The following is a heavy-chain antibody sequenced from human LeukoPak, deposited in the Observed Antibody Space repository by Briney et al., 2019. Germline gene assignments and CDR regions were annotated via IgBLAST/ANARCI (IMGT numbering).Heavy chain of an antibody. CDR1: VYSFDKFG. J-gene: IGHJ5*02. V-gene: IGHV1-18*01. Sequence: ASVKVSCKASVYSFDKFGISWVRQAPGQGLEWMGWISAYSGKTDSAQKLQDRVTMTTDNSTSTAYLELRSLRADDTAVYFSVRVGSSYGDPLEFDLWGQGTLVTVSS. D-gene: IGHD2-21*02. CDR2: ISAYSGKT. CDR3: VRVGSSYGDPLEFDL.